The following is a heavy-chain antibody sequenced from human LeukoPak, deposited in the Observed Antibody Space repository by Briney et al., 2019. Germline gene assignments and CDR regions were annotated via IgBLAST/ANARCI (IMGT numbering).Heavy chain of an antibody. Sequence: GGSLRLSCAASGFTFSSYWMSWVRQAPGKGLEWVANIKQDGSEKYYVDSVKGRFTISRDNAKNSLYLQMNSLRAEDPAVYYCASGGLVVVAATIFEYWGQGTLVTVSS. J-gene: IGHJ4*02. CDR2: IKQDGSEK. D-gene: IGHD2-15*01. CDR1: GFTFSSYW. V-gene: IGHV3-7*01. CDR3: ASGGLVVVAATIFEY.